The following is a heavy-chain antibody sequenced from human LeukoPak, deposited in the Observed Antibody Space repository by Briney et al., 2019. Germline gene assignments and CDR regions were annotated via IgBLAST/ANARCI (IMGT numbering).Heavy chain of an antibody. CDR1: GGSISSYY. CDR3: ARTLYHYDSSGYYRSHYFDY. CDR2: IYTSGST. Sequence: PSETLSLTCTVSGGSISSYYWSWIRQPAGKGLEWIGRIYTSGSTNYNPSLKSRVTMSVDTSKNQFSLKLSSVTAADTAVYYCARTLYHYDSSGYYRSHYFDYWGQGTLVTVSS. D-gene: IGHD3-22*01. V-gene: IGHV4-4*07. J-gene: IGHJ4*02.